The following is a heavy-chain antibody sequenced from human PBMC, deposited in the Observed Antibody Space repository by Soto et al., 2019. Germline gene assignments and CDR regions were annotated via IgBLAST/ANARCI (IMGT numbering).Heavy chain of an antibody. V-gene: IGHV3-21*01. CDR3: ARASLWFGEFDPPDAFDI. Sequence: GGSLRLSCTASAFTFSTYTMHWVRQAPGKGLEWVSSISSSSSYIYYADSVKGRFTISRDNAKNSLYLELSSLRVEDTAVYYCARASLWFGEFDPPDAFDIWGQGTMVTVSS. D-gene: IGHD3-10*01. CDR2: ISSSSSYI. J-gene: IGHJ3*02. CDR1: AFTFSTYT.